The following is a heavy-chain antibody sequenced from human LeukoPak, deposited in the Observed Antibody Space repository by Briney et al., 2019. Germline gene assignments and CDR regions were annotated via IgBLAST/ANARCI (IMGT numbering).Heavy chain of an antibody. J-gene: IGHJ4*02. CDR2: ISSSGNTI. D-gene: IGHD4/OR15-4a*01. CDR1: GFTFSSYD. Sequence: GGSLRLSCAASGFTFSSYDMNWVRQAPGKGLEWVSYISSSGNTIYYADSVKGRFTISRDNSKNTLYLQMNSLRAADTAVYYCARRAGAYSHPYDYWGQGTLVTVSS. CDR3: ARRAGAYSHPYDY. V-gene: IGHV3-48*01.